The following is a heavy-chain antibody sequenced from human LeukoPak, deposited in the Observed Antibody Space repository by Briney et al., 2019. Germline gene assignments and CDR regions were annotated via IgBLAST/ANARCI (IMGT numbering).Heavy chain of an antibody. J-gene: IGHJ4*02. CDR1: GGSISSSSYY. V-gene: IGHV4-39*07. CDR2: IYYSGST. CDR3: ARGASANIFDY. D-gene: IGHD6-13*01. Sequence: SETLSLTCTVSGGSISSSSYYWGWIRQPPGKGLEWIGSIYYSGSTYYNPSLKSRVTISVDTSKNQFSLKLSPVTAADTAVYYCARGASANIFDYWGQGTLVTVSS.